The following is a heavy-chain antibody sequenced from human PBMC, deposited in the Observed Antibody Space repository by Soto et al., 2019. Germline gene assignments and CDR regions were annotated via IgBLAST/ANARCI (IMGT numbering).Heavy chain of an antibody. Sequence: QVQVVQSEAEEKKPGASVKVSCTASGYTFTGYAMHWVRQAPGQRLEWMGWINAGNGNTKYSQKFQGRVTITRDTSASTAYMELSSLRSEDTAVYYCARAVAVPADFDYWGQGTLVTVSS. CDR3: ARAVAVPADFDY. J-gene: IGHJ4*02. V-gene: IGHV1-3*05. CDR2: INAGNGNT. D-gene: IGHD6-19*01. CDR1: GYTFTGYA.